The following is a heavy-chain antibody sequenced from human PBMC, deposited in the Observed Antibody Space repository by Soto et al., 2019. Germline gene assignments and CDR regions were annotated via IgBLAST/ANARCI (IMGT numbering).Heavy chain of an antibody. V-gene: IGHV3-23*01. CDR1: EFTFSNYA. CDR3: AKNPGYYYDSTGYHFDF. CDR2: ISYGGGTT. Sequence: PGGSLRLSCAASEFTFSNYAMSWVRQAPGKGLEWVSAISYGGGTTYYADSVKGRFTISRDNSKNTLYLQMNSLRAEDTAVYYYAKNPGYYYDSTGYHFDFWGQGTL. D-gene: IGHD3-22*01. J-gene: IGHJ4*02.